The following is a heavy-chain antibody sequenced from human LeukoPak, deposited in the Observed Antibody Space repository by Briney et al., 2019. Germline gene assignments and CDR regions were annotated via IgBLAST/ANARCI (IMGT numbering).Heavy chain of an antibody. CDR3: ARSDDYVWGSYRYTPFDY. CDR1: GYSFTSYW. J-gene: IGHJ4*02. D-gene: IGHD3-16*02. V-gene: IGHV5-51*01. Sequence: GESLKISCKGSGYSFTSYWIGWVRQMPGEGLEWMGIIYPGDSDTRYSPSFQGQVTISADKSISTAYLQWSSLKASDTAMYYCARSDDYVWGSYRYTPFDYWGQGTLVTVSS. CDR2: IYPGDSDT.